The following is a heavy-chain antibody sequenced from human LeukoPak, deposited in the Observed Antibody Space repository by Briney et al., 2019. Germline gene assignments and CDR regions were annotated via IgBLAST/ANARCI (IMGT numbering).Heavy chain of an antibody. CDR2: ISDGGSNK. CDR3: ARERGGWLDFDY. D-gene: IGHD6-19*01. J-gene: IGHJ4*02. Sequence: GGSLRLSCAASGFTFSDFEINWVRQAPGKGLEWVSYISDGGSNKYYTDSVKGRFTISRDNAKSSLYLQMISPRAEDTVVYCCARERGGWLDFDYWGEGTLVTVSS. V-gene: IGHV3-48*03. CDR1: GFTFSDFE.